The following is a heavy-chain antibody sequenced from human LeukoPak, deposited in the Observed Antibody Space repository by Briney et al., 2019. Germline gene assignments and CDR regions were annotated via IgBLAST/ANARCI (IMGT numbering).Heavy chain of an antibody. CDR1: GFTLSSYE. CDR2: IDYDGGSG. D-gene: IGHD6-19*01. Sequence: GGSLRLSCTVSGFTLSSYEMSWIRRAPGKGLEWVSSIDYDGGSGHYADSVKGRFTISRDNSNNTLFLHLNSLRGEDTAVYYCTRNSGWYGLSWGQGTLVTVSS. V-gene: IGHV3-23*01. CDR3: TRNSGWYGLS. J-gene: IGHJ1*01.